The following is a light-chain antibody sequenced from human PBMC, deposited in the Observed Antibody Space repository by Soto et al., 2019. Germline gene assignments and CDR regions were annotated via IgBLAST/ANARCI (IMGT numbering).Light chain of an antibody. CDR3: QQRGKWPEFT. CDR1: QTVSNY. V-gene: IGKV3-11*01. Sequence: EIVLTQSPATLSLSPGDRATLSCRASQTVSNYLAWYQQKPGQAPRLLIYDASNRATGIPARFSGSGSGTDFTLTISSLEPEDFAVYYCQQRGKWPEFTFGPGTRVEIK. CDR2: DAS. J-gene: IGKJ3*01.